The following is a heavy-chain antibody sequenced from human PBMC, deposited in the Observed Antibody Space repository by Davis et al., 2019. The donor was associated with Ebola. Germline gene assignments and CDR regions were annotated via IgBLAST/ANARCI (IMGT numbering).Heavy chain of an antibody. V-gene: IGHV3-74*01. D-gene: IGHD6-19*01. CDR1: GFTFTSYW. CDR2: IDTDGSTT. J-gene: IGHJ3*02. CDR3: ARGSGWYFYAADAFDI. Sequence: GESLKISCAASGFTFTSYWMHWVRQAPGKRLVWVSRIDTDGSTTRYADSVKGRFTISRDNAKNSLYLQMNSLRAEDTAVYYCARGSGWYFYAADAFDIWGQGTMVTVSS.